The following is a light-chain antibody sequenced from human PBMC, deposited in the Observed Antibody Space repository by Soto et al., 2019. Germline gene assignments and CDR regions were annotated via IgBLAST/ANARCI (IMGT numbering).Light chain of an antibody. Sequence: QSALTQPPSASGSPGQSVTISCTGTSSDVGGYNYVSWYQQHPGKAPKLLIYEVSKRPSRVPDRFFASKSGNTASLTVSGLQAEDEADYYCSSYAGSNNFVIFGGGTKLTVL. V-gene: IGLV2-8*01. CDR1: SSDVGGYNY. J-gene: IGLJ2*01. CDR3: SSYAGSNNFVI. CDR2: EVS.